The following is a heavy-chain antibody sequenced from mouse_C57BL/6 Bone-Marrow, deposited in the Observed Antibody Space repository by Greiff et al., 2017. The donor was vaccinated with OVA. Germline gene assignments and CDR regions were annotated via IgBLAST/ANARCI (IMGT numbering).Heavy chain of an antibody. CDR2: IHPNSGST. Sequence: VQLQQPGAELVKPGASVKLSCKASGYTFTSYWMHWVKQRPGQGLEWIGMIHPNSGSTNYNEKFKSKATLTVDKSSSTAYMQLSSLTSEDSAVYYCARTITTVPRYFDVWCTGTTVTVSS. J-gene: IGHJ1*03. CDR1: GYTFTSYW. CDR3: ARTITTVPRYFDV. V-gene: IGHV1-64*01. D-gene: IGHD1-1*01.